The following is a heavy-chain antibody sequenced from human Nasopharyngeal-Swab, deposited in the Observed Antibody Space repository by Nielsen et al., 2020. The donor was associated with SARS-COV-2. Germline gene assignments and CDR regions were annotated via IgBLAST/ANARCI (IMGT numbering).Heavy chain of an antibody. J-gene: IGHJ6*02. V-gene: IGHV5-10-1*01. CDR3: AGVTGTTGNYYYYYGMDV. CDR2: IDPSDSYT. Sequence: VRQMPGKGLEWMGRIDPSDSYTNYSPSFQGHVTISADKSISTAYLQWSSLKASDTAMYYCAGVTGTTGNYYYYYGMDVWGQGTTVTVSS. D-gene: IGHD1-20*01.